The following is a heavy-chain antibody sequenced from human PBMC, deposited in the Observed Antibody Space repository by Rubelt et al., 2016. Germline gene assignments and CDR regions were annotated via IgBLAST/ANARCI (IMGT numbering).Heavy chain of an antibody. Sequence: QVQLQQWGAGLLKPSETLSLACAVYAGSFSGYYWSWIRQPPGKGLEWIGEINHSGSTDYNPSLKSRVTISVDTSKNQFSLKLSSVTAADTAVYYCARLQLGGAFDIWGQGTMVTVSS. D-gene: IGHD2-2*01. CDR2: INHSGST. CDR3: ARLQLGGAFDI. CDR1: AGSFSGYY. V-gene: IGHV4-34*01. J-gene: IGHJ3*02.